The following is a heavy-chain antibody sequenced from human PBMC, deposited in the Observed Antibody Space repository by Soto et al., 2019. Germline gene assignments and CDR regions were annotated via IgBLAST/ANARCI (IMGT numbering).Heavy chain of an antibody. Sequence: SETLSLTCTVSGGSISSGGYYWSWIRQHPGKGLEWIGYIYHSGSTNYNPSLKSRVTISVDTSKNQFSLKLSSVTAADTAVYYCARKRVGATTFDYWGQGTLVTVSS. J-gene: IGHJ4*02. CDR1: GGSISSGGYY. CDR3: ARKRVGATTFDY. V-gene: IGHV4-31*03. D-gene: IGHD1-26*01. CDR2: IYHSGST.